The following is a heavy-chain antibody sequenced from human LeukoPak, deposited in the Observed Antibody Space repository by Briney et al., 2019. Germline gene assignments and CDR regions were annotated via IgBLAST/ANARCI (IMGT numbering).Heavy chain of an antibody. V-gene: IGHV3-9*01. CDR1: GFTFDDYA. D-gene: IGHD1-26*01. CDR2: ISRNSGSS. Sequence: PGGSLRLSCAASGFTFDDYAMHWVRQAPGKGLEWISGISRNSGSSGYADSVKGRFTISRDNAKNSLYLQMNSLRVEDTALYYCAKDIKVGVTDAFDIWGQGTMVTVPS. CDR3: AKDIKVGVTDAFDI. J-gene: IGHJ3*02.